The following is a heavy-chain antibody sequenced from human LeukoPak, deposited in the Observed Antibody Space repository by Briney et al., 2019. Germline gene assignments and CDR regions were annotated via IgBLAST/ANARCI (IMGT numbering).Heavy chain of an antibody. D-gene: IGHD3-3*01. J-gene: IGHJ3*02. CDR3: ARVYGGSGYAFDI. Sequence: SVKVSCKASGGTFSSYTISWVRQAPGQGLEWMGRIIPILGIANYAQKFRGRVTITADKSTSTAYMELSSLRSEDTAVYYCARVYGGSGYAFDIWGQGTMVTVSS. CDR1: GGTFSSYT. CDR2: IIPILGIA. V-gene: IGHV1-69*02.